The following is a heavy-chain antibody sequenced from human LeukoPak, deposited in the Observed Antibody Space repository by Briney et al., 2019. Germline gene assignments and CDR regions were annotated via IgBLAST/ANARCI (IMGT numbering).Heavy chain of an antibody. D-gene: IGHD2-2*01. CDR1: GFTFSSYA. CDR2: ISGSGGST. Sequence: GGSLRLSCAASGFTFSSYAMSWVRQAPGKGLEWVSAISGSGGSTYYADSVKGRFTISRDNAKNSLYLQMNSLRAEDTAVYYCATYSSSNGREFQYWGQGTLVTVSS. V-gene: IGHV3-23*01. CDR3: ATYSSSNGREFQY. J-gene: IGHJ1*01.